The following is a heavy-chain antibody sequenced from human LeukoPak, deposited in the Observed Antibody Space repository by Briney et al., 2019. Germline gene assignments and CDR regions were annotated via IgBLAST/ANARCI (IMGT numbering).Heavy chain of an antibody. J-gene: IGHJ6*03. Sequence: PSETLSLTCTVSGGSISSGSYFWIWIRQPAGRGLEWIGYIYYTGSTNHNPSLKSRVTISVDTSKNQFSLKLSSVTAADTAVYYCARVVYSGYDFRGAMDVWGKGTTVTVSS. CDR3: ARVVYSGYDFRGAMDV. V-gene: IGHV4-61*10. CDR2: IYYTGST. CDR1: GGSISSGSYF. D-gene: IGHD5-12*01.